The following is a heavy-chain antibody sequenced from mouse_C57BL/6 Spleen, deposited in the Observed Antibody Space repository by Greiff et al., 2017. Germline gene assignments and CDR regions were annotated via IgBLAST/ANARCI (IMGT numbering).Heavy chain of an antibody. CDR2: INTSSGYT. CDR3: SRDYDDYAYVDH. D-gene: IGHD2-4*01. J-gene: IGHJ2*01. Sequence: VQLQQSGAELAKPGASVKLSCKASGYTFTSYWMHWVKQRPGQGLEWIGYINTSSGYTKYNQTFKEKATLTADKSAITAYMQLSSLTYEDSALYYCSRDYDDYAYVDHWGQGTTLTVSA. V-gene: IGHV1-7*01. CDR1: GYTFTSYW.